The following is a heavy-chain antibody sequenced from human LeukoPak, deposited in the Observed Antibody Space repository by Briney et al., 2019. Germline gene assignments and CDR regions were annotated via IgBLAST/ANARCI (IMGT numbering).Heavy chain of an antibody. CDR1: GYTFTSYY. V-gene: IGHV1-46*01. J-gene: IGHJ4*02. CDR3: ARVRYYYGSGSYYFDY. CDR2: INPSGGST. D-gene: IGHD3-10*01. Sequence: GASVKVSCKASGYTFTSYYMHWVRQAPGQGLEWMGIINPSGGSTSYAQKFQGRVTMTRDMSTSTAYMELRSLRSDDTAVYYCARVRYYYGSGSYYFDYGGQGTLVTVSA.